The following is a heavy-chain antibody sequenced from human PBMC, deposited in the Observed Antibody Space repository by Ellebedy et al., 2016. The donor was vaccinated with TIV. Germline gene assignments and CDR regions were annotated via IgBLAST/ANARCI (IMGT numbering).Heavy chain of an antibody. CDR2: IKEDGSEQ. V-gene: IGHV3-7*01. Sequence: GESLKISXAASGFTFSVCWMSWVRQAPGKGLEWVANIKEDGSEQYCVDSVQGRFTISRENAKNSLYLQMSGLRAEDTAVYYCARGGAGGIFDHWGQGTLVTVSS. D-gene: IGHD2-15*01. CDR1: GFTFSVCW. J-gene: IGHJ4*02. CDR3: ARGGAGGIFDH.